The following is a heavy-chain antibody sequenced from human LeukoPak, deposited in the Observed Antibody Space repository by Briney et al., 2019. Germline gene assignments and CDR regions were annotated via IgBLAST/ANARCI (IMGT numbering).Heavy chain of an antibody. V-gene: IGHV4-59*01. J-gene: IGHJ4*02. Sequence: SETLSLTCTVSGGSISSYYWSWIRQPPGKGLEWIGYIYYSGSTNYNPSLKSRVTVSVDTSKNQFSLKLSSVTAADTAVYYCARGDCSGGSCYHGYWGQGTLVTVSS. CDR3: ARGDCSGGSCYHGY. CDR2: IYYSGST. CDR1: GGSISSYY. D-gene: IGHD2-15*01.